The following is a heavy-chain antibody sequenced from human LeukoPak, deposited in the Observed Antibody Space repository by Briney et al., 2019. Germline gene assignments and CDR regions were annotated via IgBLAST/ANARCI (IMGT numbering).Heavy chain of an antibody. J-gene: IGHJ4*02. CDR1: GGSISSYY. V-gene: IGHV4-59*01. CDR2: IYYSGNT. D-gene: IGHD3-9*01. CDR3: ARSGTLTGYLF. Sequence: PSETLSPTCTVSGGSISSYYWSWIRQAPGKGLEWIGYIYYSGNTNYNPSLQSRVTISVDTSKNQFSLKLSSVTAADTAVYYCARSGTLTGYLFWGQGTLVTVSS.